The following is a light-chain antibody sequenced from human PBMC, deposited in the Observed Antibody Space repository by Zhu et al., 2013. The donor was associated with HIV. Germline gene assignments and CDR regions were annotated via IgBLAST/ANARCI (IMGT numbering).Light chain of an antibody. V-gene: IGKV1D-8*02. CDR3: QQYYTFPWT. Sequence: IRMTQSPSIVSGSTGDRVSINCRLSQGVGDYLAWYRRKPGKAPELLIYGASTLRNGVPSRFNGSGSGTDFTLTIDCLQSEDFVSYYCQQYYTFPWTFGPGTRVEI. CDR2: GAS. CDR1: QGVGDY. J-gene: IGKJ1*01.